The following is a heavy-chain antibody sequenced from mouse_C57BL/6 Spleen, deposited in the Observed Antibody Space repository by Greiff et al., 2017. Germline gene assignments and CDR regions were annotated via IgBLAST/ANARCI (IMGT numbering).Heavy chain of an antibody. CDR3: ARHYYGSSYVGWYFDV. Sequence: EVQLQESGGGLVQPGGSLKLSCAASGFTFSDYYMYWVRQTPEKRLEWVAYISNGGGSPYYPDTVKGRFTISRDNAKNTLYLKMSRLKSEDTAMYYCARHYYGSSYVGWYFDVWGTGTTVTVSS. V-gene: IGHV5-12*01. J-gene: IGHJ1*03. CDR1: GFTFSDYY. D-gene: IGHD1-1*01. CDR2: ISNGGGSP.